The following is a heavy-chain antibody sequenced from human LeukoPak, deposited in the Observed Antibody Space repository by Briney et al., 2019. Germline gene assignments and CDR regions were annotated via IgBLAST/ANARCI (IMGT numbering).Heavy chain of an antibody. CDR3: ARVRYCSSTSCYSWFDP. V-gene: IGHV4-34*01. D-gene: IGHD2-2*01. CDR1: GGSFSGYY. CDR2: INHSGST. Sequence: SETLSLTCAVYGGSFSGYYWSWIRQPPGKGLEWIGEINHSGSTNYNPSLKSRVTISVDTSKNQSSLKLSSVTAADTAVYYCARVRYCSSTSCYSWFDPWGQGTLVTVSS. J-gene: IGHJ5*02.